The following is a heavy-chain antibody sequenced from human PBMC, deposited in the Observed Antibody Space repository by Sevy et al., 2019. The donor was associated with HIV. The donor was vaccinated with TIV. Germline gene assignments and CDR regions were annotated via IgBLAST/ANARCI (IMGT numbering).Heavy chain of an antibody. Sequence: SETLSLTCTVSGGSVSISTYYWTWIRQPAGKGLEWIGRIYTSGSITYNPSLKSRVTISGDTSKNQFSLKLSSVTAADTAVYYCASDLALGGMLRGVKGSMDVWGQGTTVTVSS. CDR3: ASDLALGGMLRGVKGSMDV. CDR2: IYTSGSI. D-gene: IGHD3-10*01. V-gene: IGHV4-61*02. J-gene: IGHJ6*02. CDR1: GGSVSISTYY.